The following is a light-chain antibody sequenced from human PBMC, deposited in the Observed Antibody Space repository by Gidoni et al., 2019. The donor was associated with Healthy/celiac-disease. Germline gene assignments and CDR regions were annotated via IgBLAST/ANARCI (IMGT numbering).Light chain of an antibody. V-gene: IGLV2-14*01. CDR2: EVS. Sequence: QSALTQPASVSGSPGQSITISCTGTSSDVGGYNYVSWYQQHPGKAPKLMSYEVSNRPSGVSNRFSGSKSGDTASLTISGLQAEDEADYYCTSYTSSGTHVVFGGGTKLTVL. CDR3: TSYTSSGTHVV. J-gene: IGLJ2*01. CDR1: SSDVGGYNY.